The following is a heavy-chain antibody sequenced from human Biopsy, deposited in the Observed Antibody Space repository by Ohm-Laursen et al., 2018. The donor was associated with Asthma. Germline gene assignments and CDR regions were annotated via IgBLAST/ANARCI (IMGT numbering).Heavy chain of an antibody. CDR1: GFSFSNFA. CDR2: ISKDASTQ. D-gene: IGHD1-1*01. Sequence: SLRLSCAASGFSFSNFAIHWVRQAPGKGLEWVGVISKDASTQDYADSVKGRFTMARDNSKNTLDLRMNSLREEDTAVYYCVRDGTDDAFDIWGQGTVVSISS. J-gene: IGHJ3*02. CDR3: VRDGTDDAFDI. V-gene: IGHV3-30*01.